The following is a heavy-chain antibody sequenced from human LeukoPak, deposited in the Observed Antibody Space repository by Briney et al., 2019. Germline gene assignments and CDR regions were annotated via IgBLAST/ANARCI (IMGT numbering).Heavy chain of an antibody. CDR2: IWYDGTNK. Sequence: GGSLRLSCAVSGFTLSNYGMHWVRQAPGRGLEWVAVIWYDGTNKYYADSVRGRFTISRDSSKNTLYLQMNSLRAEGTAVYYCAKSGRNWAYLEYWGQGTLVTVSS. J-gene: IGHJ4*02. CDR1: GFTLSNYG. V-gene: IGHV3-33*06. D-gene: IGHD7-27*01. CDR3: AKSGRNWAYLEY.